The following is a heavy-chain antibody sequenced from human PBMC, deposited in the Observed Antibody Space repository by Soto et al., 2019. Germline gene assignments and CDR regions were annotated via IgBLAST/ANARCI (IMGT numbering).Heavy chain of an antibody. Sequence: GGSLRLSCAASGFTFSSYAMSWVRQAPGKGLEWVSDISGSGGSTYYADSVKGRFTISRDNSKNTLYLQMNSLRAEDTAVYYCAKDPFWSGYYYFDYWGQGTLITVSS. CDR1: GFTFSSYA. V-gene: IGHV3-23*01. J-gene: IGHJ4*02. CDR3: AKDPFWSGYYYFDY. CDR2: ISGSGGST. D-gene: IGHD3-3*01.